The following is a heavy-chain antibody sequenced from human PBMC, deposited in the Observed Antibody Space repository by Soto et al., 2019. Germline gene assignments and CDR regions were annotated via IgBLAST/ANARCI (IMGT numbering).Heavy chain of an antibody. J-gene: IGHJ3*02. CDR2: ISENGGSRGGT. CDR1: GFTFSNSA. Sequence: EGHLLESGGGLVQPGGSLRLSCTASGFTFSNSAMIWVRQAPRQGLEWVASISENGGSRGGTYYADSVKGRFTISRNNSKSTLYLQVDSLTGADTAVYYCASSKAVVVAALGIWGQGTMVTVSS. CDR3: ASSKAVVVAALGI. V-gene: IGHV3-23*01. D-gene: IGHD2-21*01.